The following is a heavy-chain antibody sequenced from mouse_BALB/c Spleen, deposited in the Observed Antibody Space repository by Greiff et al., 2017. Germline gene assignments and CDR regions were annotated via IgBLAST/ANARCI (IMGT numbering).Heavy chain of an antibody. D-gene: IGHD2-1*01. CDR3: ARLDGNYAWFAY. J-gene: IGHJ3*01. V-gene: IGHV3-2*02. CDR1: GYSITSDYA. CDR2: ISYSGST. Sequence: EVKLQESGPGLVKPSQSLSLTCTVTGYSITSDYAWNWIRQFPGNKLEWMGYISYSGSTSYNPSLKSRISITRDTSKNQFFLQLNSVTTEDTATYYCARLDGNYAWFAYWGQGTLVTVSA.